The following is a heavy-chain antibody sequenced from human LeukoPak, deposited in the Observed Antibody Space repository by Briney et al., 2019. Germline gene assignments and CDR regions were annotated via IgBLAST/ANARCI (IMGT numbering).Heavy chain of an antibody. CDR1: GYTFTGYY. V-gene: IGHV1-2*02. CDR3: ARGHCTNAVCRTFDY. J-gene: IGHJ4*02. CDR2: INVDNGGT. D-gene: IGHD2-8*01. Sequence: ASVTVSCKASGYTFTGYYIHWVRQAPGQGLEWMGWINVDNGGTRYAEKFQGRVTMTRDTSINTVYMELSRLTSDDTALYYCARGHCTNAVCRTFDYWGQGTLVTVSS.